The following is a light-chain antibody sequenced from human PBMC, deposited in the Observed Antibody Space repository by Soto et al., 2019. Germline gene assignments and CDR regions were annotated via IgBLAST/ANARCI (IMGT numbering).Light chain of an antibody. V-gene: IGKV3-20*01. J-gene: IGKJ2*01. CDR3: QRYGNSPHT. Sequence: EIVLTQSPGTLSLSPGERATLSCRASQSVSSSYLAWYQQRPGQAPRLLIYGASSRATGIPDRFSGSGSGTDFTLTINRLEPEDFAVYYCQRYGNSPHTFGQGTELEIK. CDR1: QSVSSSY. CDR2: GAS.